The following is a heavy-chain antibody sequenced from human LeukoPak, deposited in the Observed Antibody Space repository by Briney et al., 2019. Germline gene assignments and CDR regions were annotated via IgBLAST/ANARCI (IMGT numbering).Heavy chain of an antibody. CDR1: GFTFSSYG. D-gene: IGHD3-9*01. V-gene: IGHV3-33*01. J-gene: IGHJ4*02. CDR2: IWYDGSNK. CDR3: ARGGYYDILTGYLDY. Sequence: PGGSLRLSCAASGFTFSSYGMHWVRQAPGKGLEWVAVIWYDGSNKYYADSVKGRFTISRDNSKNTLYLQMSSLRAEDTAVYYCARGGYYDILTGYLDYWGQGTLVTVSS.